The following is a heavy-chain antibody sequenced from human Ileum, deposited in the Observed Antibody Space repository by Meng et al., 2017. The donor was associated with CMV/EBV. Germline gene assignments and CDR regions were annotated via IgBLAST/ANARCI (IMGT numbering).Heavy chain of an antibody. D-gene: IGHD1-20*01. Sequence: ESAPVLVTPSETLSLPCTMPRSSIHSNNYKCVWIRHTTGNGLDLIGSIYYTGNTPYNPSRKSRVTISLDTSKNPFSLRLSSVTAADTAVYYCARDITGSHFDHWGQGVLVTVSS. CDR2: IYYTGNT. CDR1: RSSIHSNNYK. V-gene: IGHV4-39*07. CDR3: ARDITGSHFDH. J-gene: IGHJ4*02.